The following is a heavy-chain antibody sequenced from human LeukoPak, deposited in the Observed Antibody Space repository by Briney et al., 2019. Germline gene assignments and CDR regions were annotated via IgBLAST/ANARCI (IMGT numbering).Heavy chain of an antibody. J-gene: IGHJ3*02. CDR3: ARYRFVVGATDSFDI. CDR1: GFTFDDYA. D-gene: IGHD1-26*01. Sequence: GGSLRLSCAASGFTFDDYAMHWVRQAPGKGLEWVSLISWDGGSTYYADSVKGRFTISRDNARNSLSLQMNSLRAEDTAVYYCARYRFVVGATDSFDIWGQGTMVTVSS. V-gene: IGHV3-43D*03. CDR2: ISWDGGST.